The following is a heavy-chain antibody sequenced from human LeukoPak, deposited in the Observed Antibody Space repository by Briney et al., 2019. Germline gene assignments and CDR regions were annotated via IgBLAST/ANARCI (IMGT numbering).Heavy chain of an antibody. D-gene: IGHD3-9*01. CDR3: ARRDYDILTGPANWFDP. CDR2: IYPGESDT. Sequence: GESLEISCKGSGYRFTSYWIGWVRQLPGKGLEGMGIIYPGESDTRYSPSFQGQVTISADKSISTAYLQWSSLKASDTAMYYCARRDYDILTGPANWFDPWGQGTLVTVSS. CDR1: GYRFTSYW. V-gene: IGHV5-51*01. J-gene: IGHJ5*02.